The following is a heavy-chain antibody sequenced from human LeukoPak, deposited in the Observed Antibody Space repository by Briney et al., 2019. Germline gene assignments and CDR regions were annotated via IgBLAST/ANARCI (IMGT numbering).Heavy chain of an antibody. Sequence: GGSLRLSCAASGFTFDDYAMHWVRQAPGKGLEWVSGISWNSGSIGYADSVKGRFTISRDNVKNSLYLQMNSLRAEDTALYYCAKDSSSYYYYMDVWGKGTTVTVSS. V-gene: IGHV3-9*01. CDR1: GFTFDDYA. CDR3: AKDSSSYYYYMDV. D-gene: IGHD6-6*01. CDR2: ISWNSGSI. J-gene: IGHJ6*03.